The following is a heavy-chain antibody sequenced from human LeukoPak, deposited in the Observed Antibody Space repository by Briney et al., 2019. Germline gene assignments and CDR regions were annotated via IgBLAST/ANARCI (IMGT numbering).Heavy chain of an antibody. V-gene: IGHV1-69*05. CDR1: GGTFSSYA. CDR3: ARDNRGDGLDY. CDR2: IIPIFGTA. D-gene: IGHD3-10*01. Sequence: GASVRVSCKASGGTFSSYAISWVRQAPGQGLEWMGGIIPIFGTANYAQKFQGRVTITTDESTSTAYMELSSLRSEDTAVYYCARDNRGDGLDYWGQGTLVTVSS. J-gene: IGHJ4*02.